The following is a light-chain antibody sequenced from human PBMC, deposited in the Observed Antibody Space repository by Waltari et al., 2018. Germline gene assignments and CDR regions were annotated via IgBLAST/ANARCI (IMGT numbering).Light chain of an antibody. CDR2: YAS. V-gene: IGKV1-5*01. J-gene: IGKJ4*01. CDR3: QHYSASSFT. CDR1: ENIDNG. Sequence: DIQMTQSPSTLSASVGDRVTITCRVSENIDNGLACYQQRPGEAPNLLIFYASTLEKGVPSRFSGSGSGTEFTLTISSLQPDDFATYYCQHYSASSFTFGGGTKLEIK.